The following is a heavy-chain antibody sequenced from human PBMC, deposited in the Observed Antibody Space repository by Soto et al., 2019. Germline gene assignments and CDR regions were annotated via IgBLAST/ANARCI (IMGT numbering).Heavy chain of an antibody. CDR1: GYTFTNYA. Sequence: VQLLQSGGEVRKPGASVKVSCKTSGYTFTNYAINWVRQAPGQGLQWMGWISAYSGDTKYAQRFQDRLTVTTDPTTTTASMELRRLRSDDTAVYYCARGGRAFSIFGETMDVWGQGTTVTVSS. D-gene: IGHD3-3*01. CDR2: ISAYSGDT. CDR3: ARGGRAFSIFGETMDV. J-gene: IGHJ6*02. V-gene: IGHV1-18*01.